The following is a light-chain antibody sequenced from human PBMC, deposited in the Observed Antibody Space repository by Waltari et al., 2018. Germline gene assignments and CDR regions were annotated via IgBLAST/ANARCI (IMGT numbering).Light chain of an antibody. V-gene: IGKV1-9*01. CDR3: QQVNSYPLT. CDR1: QGISSY. Sequence: DIQLTQSPSFLSASVGDRVTITCRASQGISSYLAWYQQKPGKAPKLLIYAASTLQSGVPSRFSGSGSGTEFTLTISSLQPEDFATYSCQQVNSYPLTFGGGTKVEI. J-gene: IGKJ4*01. CDR2: AAS.